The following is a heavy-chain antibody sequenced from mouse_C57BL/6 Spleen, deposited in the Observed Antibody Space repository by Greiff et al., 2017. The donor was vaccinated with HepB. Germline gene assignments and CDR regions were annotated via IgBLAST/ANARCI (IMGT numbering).Heavy chain of an antibody. V-gene: IGHV1-50*01. J-gene: IGHJ4*01. D-gene: IGHD1-1*01. CDR1: GYTFTSYW. Sequence: QVQLQQPGAELVKPGASVKLSCKASGYTFTSYWMQWVKQRPGQGLEWIGEIDPSDSYTNYNQKFKGKATLTVDTSSSTAYMQLSSLTSEDSAVYYCARSRGLLRHYAMDYWAQGTSVTVSS. CDR3: ARSRGLLRHYAMDY. CDR2: IDPSDSYT.